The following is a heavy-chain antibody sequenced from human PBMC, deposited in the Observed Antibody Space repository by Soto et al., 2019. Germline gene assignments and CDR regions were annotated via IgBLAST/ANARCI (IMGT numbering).Heavy chain of an antibody. Sequence: ASVKVSCKASGYTFTSYGISWVRQATGQGLEWMGWMNPNSGNTGYAQKFQGRVTMTRNTSISTAYMELSSLRSEDTAVYYCARGGITIFGVVQKDAFDIWGQGTMVTVSS. V-gene: IGHV1-8*02. CDR1: GYTFTSYG. D-gene: IGHD3-3*01. J-gene: IGHJ3*02. CDR3: ARGGITIFGVVQKDAFDI. CDR2: MNPNSGNT.